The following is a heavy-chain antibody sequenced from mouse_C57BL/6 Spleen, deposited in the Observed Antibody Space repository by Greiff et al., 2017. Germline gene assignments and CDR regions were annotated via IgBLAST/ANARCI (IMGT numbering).Heavy chain of an antibody. D-gene: IGHD5-1-1*01. Sequence: EVKLMESGGGLVQSGRSLRLSCATSGFTFSDFYMEWVRQAPGKGLEWIAASRNKANDYTTEYSASVKGRFIVSRDTSQSILYLQMNALRAEDTAIYYCARVYRGCFDVWGTGTTVTVSS. CDR3: ARVYRGCFDV. CDR1: GFTFSDFY. CDR2: SRNKANDYTT. V-gene: IGHV7-1*01. J-gene: IGHJ1*03.